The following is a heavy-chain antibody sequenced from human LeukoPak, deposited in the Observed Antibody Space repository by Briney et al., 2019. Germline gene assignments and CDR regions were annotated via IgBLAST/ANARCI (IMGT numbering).Heavy chain of an antibody. CDR1: GFTFSTYE. Sequence: QPGGSLRLSCAASGFTFSTYEMNWVRQAPGKGLEWVSYISSSGTTIYYAASVKGRFTISRDNAKNSLYLQISSLRAEDTAVYYCARPACSAGSCYGNFQHWGQGTVVTVSS. D-gene: IGHD2-15*01. V-gene: IGHV3-48*03. CDR3: ARPACSAGSCYGNFQH. CDR2: ISSSGTTI. J-gene: IGHJ1*01.